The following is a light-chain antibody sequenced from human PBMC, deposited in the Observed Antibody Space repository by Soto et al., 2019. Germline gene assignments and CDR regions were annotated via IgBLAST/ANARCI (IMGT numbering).Light chain of an antibody. CDR2: NNN. CDR3: SSYAGSNNLV. J-gene: IGLJ2*01. CDR1: ISNIAAGYD. V-gene: IGLV1-40*01. Sequence: QSVLTQPPSVSGAPGQRVTISCTGTISNIAAGYDVHWYQHLPGTTPKLLIYNNNNRPSGVPARFSGSKSGNTASLTISGLQAEDEADYYCSSYAGSNNLVFGGGTKLTVL.